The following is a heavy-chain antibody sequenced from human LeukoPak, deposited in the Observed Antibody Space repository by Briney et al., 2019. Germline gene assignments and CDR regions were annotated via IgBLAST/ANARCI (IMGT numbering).Heavy chain of an antibody. D-gene: IGHD3-3*01. J-gene: IGHJ4*02. Sequence: LSLTCAVYGGSFSGYYWSWIRQHPGKGLEWIGYIYYSGSTYYNPSLKSRVTISVDTSKNQFSLKLSSVTAADTAVYYCARWTRSGCFDYWGQGTLVTVSS. CDR2: IYYSGST. V-gene: IGHV4-31*11. CDR3: ARWTRSGCFDY. CDR1: GGSFSGYY.